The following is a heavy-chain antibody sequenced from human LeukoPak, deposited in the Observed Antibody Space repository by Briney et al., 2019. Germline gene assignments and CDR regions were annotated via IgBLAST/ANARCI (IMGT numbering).Heavy chain of an antibody. Sequence: GGSLRLSCAASGFTFSSYAMSWVRQAPGKGLEWVSAISGSGGSTHYANSVKGRFTISRDNSKNTLHLQMNSLRAEDTAVYYCAKDRDSGNDLAYFDYWGQGTLVTVSS. CDR3: AKDRDSGNDLAYFDY. CDR1: GFTFSSYA. D-gene: IGHD5-12*01. CDR2: ISGSGGST. V-gene: IGHV3-23*01. J-gene: IGHJ4*02.